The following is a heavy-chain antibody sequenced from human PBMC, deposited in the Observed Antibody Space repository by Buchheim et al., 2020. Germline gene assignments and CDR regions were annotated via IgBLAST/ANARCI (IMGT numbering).Heavy chain of an antibody. V-gene: IGHV1-69*04. CDR1: GGTFSSYA. J-gene: IGHJ4*02. Sequence: QVQLVQSGAEVKKPGSSVKVSCKASGGTFSSYAISWVRQAPGQGREWMGRIIPILGIANYAQKFQGRVTNTADKSTSTVYMELSSLRSEDTAVYYCAREQSTWFGESKGIDYWGQGTL. CDR2: IIPILGIA. CDR3: AREQSTWFGESKGIDY. D-gene: IGHD3-10*01.